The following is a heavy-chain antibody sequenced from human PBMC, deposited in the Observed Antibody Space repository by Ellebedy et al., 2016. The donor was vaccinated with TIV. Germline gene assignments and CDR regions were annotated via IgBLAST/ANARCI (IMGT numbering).Heavy chain of an antibody. Sequence: PGGSLRLSCAASGFTFTSYAMSWVRQAPGKGLEWVSTISNSAMRTYYADSVEGRFVISRDNSKKTLSLQMNSLRTEDSAMYYCARDNTNPRSAFDIWGQGTMVTVSS. J-gene: IGHJ3*02. CDR2: ISNSAMRT. CDR1: GFTFTSYA. V-gene: IGHV3-23*01. CDR3: ARDNTNPRSAFDI.